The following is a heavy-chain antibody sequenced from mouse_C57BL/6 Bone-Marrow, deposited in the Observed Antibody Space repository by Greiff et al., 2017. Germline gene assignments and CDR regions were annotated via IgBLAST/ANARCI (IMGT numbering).Heavy chain of an antibody. J-gene: IGHJ3*01. V-gene: IGHV1-69*01. CDR3: ANLLAY. Sequence: QVQLQQPGAELVMPGASVKLSCKASGYTFTSYWMHWVKQRPGQGLEWIGEIDPSDSYTNYNQKFKGKSTLTVDKSSSTAYMQLSSLTSEDSAVYYCANLLAYWGQGPLVTVSA. CDR2: IDPSDSYT. CDR1: GYTFTSYW.